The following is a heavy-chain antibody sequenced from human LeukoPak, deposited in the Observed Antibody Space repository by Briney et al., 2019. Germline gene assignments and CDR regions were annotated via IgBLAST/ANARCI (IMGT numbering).Heavy chain of an antibody. J-gene: IGHJ4*02. Sequence: GASVKVSCKVSGHTLTELSMHWVRQAPGRGLEWMGGFDPEDGETIYAQKFQGRVTMTEDTSTDTAYMELSSLRSEDTAVYYCATDFSRGYYDSSGSPRDWGQGTLVTVSS. D-gene: IGHD3-22*01. CDR2: FDPEDGET. CDR3: ATDFSRGYYDSSGSPRD. CDR1: GHTLTELS. V-gene: IGHV1-24*01.